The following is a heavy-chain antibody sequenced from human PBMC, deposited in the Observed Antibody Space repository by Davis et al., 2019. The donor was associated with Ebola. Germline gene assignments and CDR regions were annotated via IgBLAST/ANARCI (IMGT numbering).Heavy chain of an antibody. D-gene: IGHD2-8*01. CDR2: INTNTGNP. CDR1: GYTFTSYA. Sequence: AASVKVSCKASGYTFTSYAMNWVRQAPGQGLEWMGWINTNTGNPTYAQGFTGRFVFSLDTSVSTAYLQISSLKAEDTAVYYCARSGGYCTNGVCYTQYYFDYWGQGTLVTVSS. CDR3: ARSGGYCTNGVCYTQYYFDY. V-gene: IGHV7-4-1*02. J-gene: IGHJ4*02.